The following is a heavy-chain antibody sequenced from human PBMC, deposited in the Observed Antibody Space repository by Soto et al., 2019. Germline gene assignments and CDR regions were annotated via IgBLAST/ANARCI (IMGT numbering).Heavy chain of an antibody. D-gene: IGHD2-21*02. J-gene: IGHJ4*02. CDR1: GGSFSDYY. V-gene: IGHV4-34*01. Sequence: SETLSLTCAVYGGSFSDYYWSWIRQPPGKGLEWIGEINHSGSTNYNPSLKSRVTISVDTSKNQFSLKLSSVTDADTAVYYCERGLVTPIPYWGQGTLVTVSS. CDR3: ERGLVTPIPY. CDR2: INHSGST.